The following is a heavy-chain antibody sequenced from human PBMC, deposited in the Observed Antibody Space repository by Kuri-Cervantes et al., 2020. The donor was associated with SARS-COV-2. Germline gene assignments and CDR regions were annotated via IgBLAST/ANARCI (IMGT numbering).Heavy chain of an antibody. CDR1: GGSLSTYY. J-gene: IGHJ6*02. D-gene: IGHD3-3*01. Sequence: SETLSLTCTVSGGSLSTYYWSWIRQPPGKGLEWIGRNYTSGSTNYNPFLKSRVTISVDTSKNQFSLKLSSVTAADTAVYYCARGLSKRITIFGVVITGSYYGMDVWGQGTTVTVSS. CDR3: ARGLSKRITIFGVVITGSYYGMDV. CDR2: NYTSGST. V-gene: IGHV4-4*07.